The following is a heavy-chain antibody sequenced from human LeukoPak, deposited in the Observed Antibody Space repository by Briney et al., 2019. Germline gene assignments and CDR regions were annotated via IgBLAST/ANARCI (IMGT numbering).Heavy chain of an antibody. Sequence: GGSLRLSCAASGFTFSSYSMNWVRQAPGKGLEWVSSISSSSSYIYYADSVKGRFTISRDNAKNSLYLQMNSLRAEDTAVYYCARGDVHNSRGAYWRQGTLVTVSS. V-gene: IGHV3-21*01. J-gene: IGHJ4*02. CDR2: ISSSSSYI. CDR3: ARGDVHNSRGAY. D-gene: IGHD6-13*01. CDR1: GFTFSSYS.